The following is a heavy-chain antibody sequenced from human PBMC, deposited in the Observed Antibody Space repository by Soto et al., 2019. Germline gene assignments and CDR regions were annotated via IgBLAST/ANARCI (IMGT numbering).Heavy chain of an antibody. CDR1: GFTFSSYA. CDR2: ISYDGSNK. Sequence: QVQLVESGGGVVQPGRSLRLSCAASGFTFSSYAMHWVRQAPGKGLEWVAVISYDGSNKYYADSVKGRFTISRDNSKNTLYLQMNSLRAEDTAVYYCAREGGSYCYFDYWGQGTLVTVSS. D-gene: IGHD1-26*01. V-gene: IGHV3-30-3*01. J-gene: IGHJ4*02. CDR3: AREGGSYCYFDY.